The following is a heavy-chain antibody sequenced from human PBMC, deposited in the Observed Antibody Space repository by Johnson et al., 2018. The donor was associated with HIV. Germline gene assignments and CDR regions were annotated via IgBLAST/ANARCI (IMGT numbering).Heavy chain of an antibody. CDR3: ARRITGTSVAFDI. D-gene: IGHD1-20*01. J-gene: IGHJ3*02. V-gene: IGHV3-30-3*01. Sequence: QVQLVESGGGVVQPGRYLRLSCAASGFTFSSYAMHWVRQAPGKGLEWVAVISYDGSNKYYADSVKGRFTISRDNSKNTLYLQMNSLRAEDTALYYCARRITGTSVAFDIWGQGTMVSVSS. CDR1: GFTFSSYA. CDR2: ISYDGSNK.